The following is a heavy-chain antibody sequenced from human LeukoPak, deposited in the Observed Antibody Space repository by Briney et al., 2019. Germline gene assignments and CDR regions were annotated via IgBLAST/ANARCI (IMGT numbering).Heavy chain of an antibody. J-gene: IGHJ4*02. V-gene: IGHV3-53*01. CDR3: AAGGEYYDTGGYGHDH. CDR1: GFTVSSNY. Sequence: GGSLRLSCAASGFTVSSNYMSWVRQAPGKGLEQVSVIYSGGDTYYADSVKGRFTISRDNSKNTLYLQMNSLRAEDTAVYYCAAGGEYYDTGGYGHDHWGQGTLVTVSS. D-gene: IGHD3-22*01. CDR2: IYSGGDT.